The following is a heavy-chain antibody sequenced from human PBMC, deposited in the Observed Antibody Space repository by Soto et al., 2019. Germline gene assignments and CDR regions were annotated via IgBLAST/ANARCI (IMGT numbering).Heavy chain of an antibody. Sequence: QINLIESGATLVKPTQTLTLTCTFSGFSLSTSGAAVGWVRQPPGRALEWLALIYWDGDKRYNASLGNRLTITKDTSMNQVVLTLTNVDPADTATYYCAHRATVTIFGLIIDNGIWFDPWGQGTRVIVSS. CDR2: IYWDGDK. CDR3: AHRATVTIFGLIIDNGIWFDP. J-gene: IGHJ5*02. CDR1: GFSLSTSGAA. V-gene: IGHV2-5*02. D-gene: IGHD3-3*01.